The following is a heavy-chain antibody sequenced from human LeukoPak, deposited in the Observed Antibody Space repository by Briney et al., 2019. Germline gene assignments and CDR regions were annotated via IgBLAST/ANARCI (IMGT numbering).Heavy chain of an antibody. V-gene: IGHV1-8*02. CDR3: ARAPGGYQLLFDAFDI. J-gene: IGHJ3*02. CDR2: MNPNSGNT. CDR1: GYTFTSYD. D-gene: IGHD2-2*01. Sequence: PWASVKVSCKASGYTFTSYDINWVRQATGQGLEWMGWMNPNSGNTGYAQKFQGRVTMTRDTSTSTVYMELSSLRSEDTAVYYCARAPGGYQLLFDAFDIWGQGTMVTVSS.